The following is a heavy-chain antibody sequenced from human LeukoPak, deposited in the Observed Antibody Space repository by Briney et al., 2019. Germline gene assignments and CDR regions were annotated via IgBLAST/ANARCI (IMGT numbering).Heavy chain of an antibody. CDR2: IYSDGRT. CDR3: ARGVLAARPTSADY. CDR1: GFTVSNKY. Sequence: GGSLRLSCAASGFTVSNKYMTWVRQAPGKGLEWVSLIYSDGRTYYADSVKGRCTISRDNSKNTLYLQMNSLRAEDTALYYCARGVLAARPTSADYWGQGTLVTVSS. J-gene: IGHJ4*02. D-gene: IGHD6-6*01. V-gene: IGHV3-53*01.